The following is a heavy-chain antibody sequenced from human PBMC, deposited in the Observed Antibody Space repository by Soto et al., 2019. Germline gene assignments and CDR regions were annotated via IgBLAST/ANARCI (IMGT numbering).Heavy chain of an antibody. CDR3: AKSDTALSYGFDP. CDR1: GFTFGSYA. D-gene: IGHD5-18*01. CDR2: ISSSGDSA. Sequence: EVQLLESGGDLVQPGGSLRLSCAASGFTFGSYAMIWVRQAPGKGLVWVSTISSSGDSAYYADSVKGRFTVSRDNSMNTLYMQMYSLRAEDTAVYCCAKSDTALSYGFDPWGQGTVVTVSS. J-gene: IGHJ5*02. V-gene: IGHV3-23*01.